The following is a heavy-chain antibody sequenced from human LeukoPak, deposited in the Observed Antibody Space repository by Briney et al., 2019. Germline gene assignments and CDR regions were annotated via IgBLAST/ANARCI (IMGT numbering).Heavy chain of an antibody. Sequence: PGGSLRLSCEMSRLTFINYGIQWVRQAPGKGLEWVAFIGHDGRTEYYADSVKGRFTVSRDNSKNTVHLQMNSLRSEDTAVFYCAKDSTTEGYLYFDLWGRGTRVIVSS. V-gene: IGHV3-30*02. J-gene: IGHJ2*01. CDR2: IGHDGRTE. D-gene: IGHD4-17*01. CDR1: RLTFINYG. CDR3: AKDSTTEGYLYFDL.